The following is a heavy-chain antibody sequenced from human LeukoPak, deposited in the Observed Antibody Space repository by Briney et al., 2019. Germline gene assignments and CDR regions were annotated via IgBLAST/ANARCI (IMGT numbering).Heavy chain of an antibody. CDR2: ISGGGGST. D-gene: IGHD3-22*01. Sequence: GGSLRLSCAASGFAFSTYGMTWVRQAPGKGLEWVSAISGGGGSTYYADSERGRFTISRDDSKSTLYLQMNSLRAEDTALYYCAKAFYSDSSGWFDYWGQGSLVTVSS. CDR1: GFAFSTYG. J-gene: IGHJ4*02. V-gene: IGHV3-23*01. CDR3: AKAFYSDSSGWFDY.